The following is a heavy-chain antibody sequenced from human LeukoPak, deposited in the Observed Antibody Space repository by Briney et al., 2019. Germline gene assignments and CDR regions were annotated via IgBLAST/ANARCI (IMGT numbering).Heavy chain of an antibody. CDR3: AEPDYYGSLSAFDV. Sequence: GGSLRLSCAASGFTFSTYAMTWVRQAPGKGLEWVSTISGSGSSTYYADSVKGRFTISRDNSKNTLSLQMNSLRVEDTAVYYCAEPDYYGSLSAFDVWGQGTMVTVSS. CDR2: ISGSGSST. V-gene: IGHV3-23*01. CDR1: GFTFSTYA. D-gene: IGHD3-10*01. J-gene: IGHJ3*01.